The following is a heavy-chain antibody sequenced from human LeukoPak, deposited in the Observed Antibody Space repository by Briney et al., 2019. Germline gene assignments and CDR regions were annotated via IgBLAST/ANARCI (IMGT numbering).Heavy chain of an antibody. CDR1: GYTFTSYG. J-gene: IGHJ6*02. V-gene: IGHV1-18*01. Sequence: ASVKVSCKASGYTFTSYGISWVRQAPGQGLEWMGWISAYNGNTNYAQKLQGRVTMTTDTSTSTAYMELRSLRSDDTAVYYCARSYWVLPPADGYYGMDVWGQGTTVTVSS. CDR2: ISAYNGNT. D-gene: IGHD2-8*02. CDR3: ARSYWVLPPADGYYGMDV.